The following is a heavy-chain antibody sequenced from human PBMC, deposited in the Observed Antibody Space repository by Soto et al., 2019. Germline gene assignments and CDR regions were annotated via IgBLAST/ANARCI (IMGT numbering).Heavy chain of an antibody. Sequence: QVELVQSGAEVKKPGSSVKVSCEALGGAFSTFTINWVRQAPGQGFEWMGRIIPILGVVNYARKFQGRVTITADTATGTCYLEMTSLRFEDTAVYFCSRDTRGTFNYNESPDYWGQGTLVTVSS. D-gene: IGHD3-10*01. CDR3: SRDTRGTFNYNESPDY. CDR2: IIPILGVV. V-gene: IGHV1-69*08. CDR1: GGAFSTFT. J-gene: IGHJ4*02.